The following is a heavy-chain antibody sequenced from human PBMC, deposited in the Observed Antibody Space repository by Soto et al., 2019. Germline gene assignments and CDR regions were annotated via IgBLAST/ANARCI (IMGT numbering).Heavy chain of an antibody. Sequence: QVQLLQSGAEVKKPGSSVKVSCKVSGGAFNNYALNWVRHGPGQGLEWLGGVIPLHNTSNYSLKFLGRVTVTADISSTTVYMELNSLTSDDTATYYCASWSNWNPLYYDGLDVGGQGTKVTVSS. D-gene: IGHD1-20*01. J-gene: IGHJ6*02. V-gene: IGHV1-69*06. CDR2: VIPLHNTS. CDR3: ASWSNWNPLYYDGLDV. CDR1: GGAFNNYA.